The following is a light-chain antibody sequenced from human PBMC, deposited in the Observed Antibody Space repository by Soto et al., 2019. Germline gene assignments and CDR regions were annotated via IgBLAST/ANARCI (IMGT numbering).Light chain of an antibody. CDR3: QQYNTYPWT. J-gene: IGKJ1*01. Sequence: DIQMTQSPSALSASVGDRVTITCRASQSISSWLAWYQQKPGKAPNLLIYKASTLESGVPSRFSGSGSGTEFTLTISSVQPDDFATYYCQQYNTYPWTFGHGTKVDIK. CDR2: KAS. V-gene: IGKV1-5*03. CDR1: QSISSW.